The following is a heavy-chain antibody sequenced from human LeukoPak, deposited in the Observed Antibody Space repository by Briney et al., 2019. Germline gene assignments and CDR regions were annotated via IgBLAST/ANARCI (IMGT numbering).Heavy chain of an antibody. CDR1: GFTFSSYS. J-gene: IGHJ4*02. V-gene: IGHV3-48*02. CDR2: ISSSSSTI. Sequence: GGSLRLSCAASGFTFSSYSMDWVRQAPGKGLEWVSYISSSSSTIFYADSVKGRFTISRDNVKNSLFLQLNSLRDEDTAVYYCAGDEDAFGGQGTLVTVSS. CDR3: AGDEDAF.